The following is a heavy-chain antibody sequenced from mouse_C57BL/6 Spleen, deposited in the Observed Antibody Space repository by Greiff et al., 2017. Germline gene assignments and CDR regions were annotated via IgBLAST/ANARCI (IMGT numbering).Heavy chain of an antibody. Sequence: QVQLQQSGAELATPGASVTLSCKASGYTFPSYWMHWVKQRPGQGLEWIGYISPSSGSTKYNQKFKDKATLTADKSSRTAYMQLSSLTYEDCASYYCARRHSQDYAMDYWGQGTSVTVSS. CDR2: ISPSSGST. CDR3: ARRHSQDYAMDY. D-gene: IGHD2-12*01. J-gene: IGHJ4*01. V-gene: IGHV1-7*01. CDR1: GYTFPSYW.